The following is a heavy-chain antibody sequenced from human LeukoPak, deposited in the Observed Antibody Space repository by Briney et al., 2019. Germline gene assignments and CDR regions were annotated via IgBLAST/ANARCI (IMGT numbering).Heavy chain of an antibody. CDR2: INANSGGT. J-gene: IGHJ4*02. D-gene: IGHD5/OR15-5a*01. Sequence: GASVKVSCKASGYTFTDYYIHWVRQAPGQGLEWMGRINANSGGTNYAQNFQGRVTMTRETSISTAYMELSRLRSDDTAVYYCARRRPGYVYRYGPFDYWGQGTLVTVSS. V-gene: IGHV1-2*06. CDR1: GYTFTDYY. CDR3: ARRRPGYVYRYGPFDY.